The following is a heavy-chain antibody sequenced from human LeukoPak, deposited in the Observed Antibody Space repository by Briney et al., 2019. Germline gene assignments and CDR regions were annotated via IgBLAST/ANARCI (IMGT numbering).Heavy chain of an antibody. D-gene: IGHD6-19*01. CDR1: GFTFSSYA. J-gene: IGHJ4*02. V-gene: IGHV3-23*01. Sequence: ETGGSLRLSCAASGFTFSSYAMSWVRQAPGKGLEWVSAISGSGGSTYYADSVKGRFTISRDDSKTTLYLQMNSLRAEDTAVYYCAKEGAVAGYFDYWGQGTLVTVSS. CDR2: ISGSGGST. CDR3: AKEGAVAGYFDY.